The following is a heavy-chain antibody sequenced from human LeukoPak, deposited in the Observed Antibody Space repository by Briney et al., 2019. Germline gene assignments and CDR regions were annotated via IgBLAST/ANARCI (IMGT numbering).Heavy chain of an antibody. Sequence: GGSLRLSCAASGFTFSSYWMTWVRQAPGQGLEWVSSIKQDGNEKYYVDSVKGRFTISRDNARNSLFLRMSSLRADDTAVYYCARDGAFRIYDYWGQGTLVTVSS. CDR1: GFTFSSYW. CDR3: ARDGAFRIYDY. J-gene: IGHJ4*02. V-gene: IGHV3-7*01. D-gene: IGHD3-3*02. CDR2: IKQDGNEK.